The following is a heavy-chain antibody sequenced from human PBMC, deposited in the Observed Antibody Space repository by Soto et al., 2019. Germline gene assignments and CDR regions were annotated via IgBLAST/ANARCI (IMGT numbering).Heavy chain of an antibody. Sequence: SETLSLTCAVYGGSFSGYYWSWIRQPPGKGLEWIGEINHSGSTNYNPSLKSRVTISVDTSKNQFSLKLSSVTAADTAVYYCARVLGFYNWNYAGGDDPWGQGTLVTVSS. CDR2: INHSGST. J-gene: IGHJ5*02. CDR3: ARVLGFYNWNYAGGDDP. CDR1: GGSFSGYY. V-gene: IGHV4-34*01. D-gene: IGHD1-7*01.